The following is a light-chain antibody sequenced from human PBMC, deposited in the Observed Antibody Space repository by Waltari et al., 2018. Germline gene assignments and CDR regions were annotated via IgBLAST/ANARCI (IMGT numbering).Light chain of an antibody. CDR1: QSVSSNY. J-gene: IGKJ1*01. Sequence: ENVLTQSPGTLSLSPGERATLSCRASQSVSSNYLAWYQQTPGQAPRLRIYGASRRATGIPDRFSGSGSGTDFNLTISRLEPEDFAVYYCHQYGSSFRTFGQGTKVEIK. CDR2: GAS. V-gene: IGKV3-20*01. CDR3: HQYGSSFRT.